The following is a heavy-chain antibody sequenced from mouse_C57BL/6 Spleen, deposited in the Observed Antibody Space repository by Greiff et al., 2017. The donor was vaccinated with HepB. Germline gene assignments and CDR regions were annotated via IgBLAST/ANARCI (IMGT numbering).Heavy chain of an antibody. V-gene: IGHV5-9*01. CDR2: ISGGGGNT. CDR1: GFTFSSYT. CDR3: ARHLYSNSAMDY. Sequence: EVKVVESGGGLVKPGGSLKLSCAASGFTFSSYTMSWVRQTPEKRLEWVATISGGGGNTYYPDSVKGRFTISRDNAKNTLYLQMSSLRSEDTALYYCARHLYSNSAMDYWGQGTSVTVSS. D-gene: IGHD2-5*01. J-gene: IGHJ4*01.